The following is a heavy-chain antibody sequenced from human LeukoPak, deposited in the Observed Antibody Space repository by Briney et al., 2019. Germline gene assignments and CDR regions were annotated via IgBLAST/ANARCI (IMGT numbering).Heavy chain of an antibody. D-gene: IGHD6-6*01. V-gene: IGHV6-1*01. CDR1: GDSFSSNSVT. CDR2: TYYRSRWYD. J-gene: IGHJ4*02. CDR3: ARARTQLAGHYFDS. Sequence: SQTLSLTCVISGDSFSSNSVTWNWIRQSPSRGLEWLGRTYYRSRWYDGYPVSVKSRVTINPDTSKNQFSLHLNSVTPEDTAIYYCARARTQLAGHYFDSWGQGTLVTVSS.